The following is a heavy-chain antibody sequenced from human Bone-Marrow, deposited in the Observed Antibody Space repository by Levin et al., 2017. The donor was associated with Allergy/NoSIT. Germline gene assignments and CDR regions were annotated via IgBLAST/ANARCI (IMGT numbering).Heavy chain of an antibody. CDR2: IKQDGSTK. J-gene: IGHJ2*01. CDR3: ARDYGSGSYNWYFDL. Sequence: ETLSLTCAVSGFTFSNYWMSWVRQAPGSGVEWLADIKQDGSTKYYVDSVKGRFIISRDNADNSLFLQMNSLRAEDTAVYFCARDYGSGSYNWYFDLWGRGTLVTVSS. V-gene: IGHV3-7*04. D-gene: IGHD3-10*01. CDR1: GFTFSNYW.